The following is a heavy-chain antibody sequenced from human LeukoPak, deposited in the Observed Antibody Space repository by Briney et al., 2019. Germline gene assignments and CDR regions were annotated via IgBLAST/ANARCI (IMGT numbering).Heavy chain of an antibody. CDR3: ARGPRYYYGSGRIDY. CDR1: GGSFSGYY. D-gene: IGHD3-10*01. CDR2: INHSGST. J-gene: IGHJ4*02. V-gene: IGHV4-34*01. Sequence: SETLSLTCAVYGGSFSGYYWSWIRQPPGKGLEWIGEINHSGSTNYNPSLKSRVTISVDTSKNQFSLKLSSVTAADTAVYYCARGPRYYYGSGRIDYWSQGTLVTVSS.